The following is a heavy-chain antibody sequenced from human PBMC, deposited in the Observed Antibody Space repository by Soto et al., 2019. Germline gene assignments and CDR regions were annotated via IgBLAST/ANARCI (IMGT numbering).Heavy chain of an antibody. Sequence: SETLSLTCTVSGGSISSYYWSWIRQAPGEGLEWIGYIYNSGSSNYNPSLKSRVNITLDTPNNQFSLKLSSVTAADTAVYYCARTGGRSSSGYYFFVMDVWGPGATVTVSS. J-gene: IGHJ6*02. D-gene: IGHD5-18*01. CDR1: GGSISSYY. V-gene: IGHV4-59*01. CDR2: IYNSGSS. CDR3: ARTGGRSSSGYYFFVMDV.